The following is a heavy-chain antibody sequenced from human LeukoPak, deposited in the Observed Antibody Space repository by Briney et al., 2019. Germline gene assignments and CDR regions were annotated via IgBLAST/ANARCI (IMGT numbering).Heavy chain of an antibody. Sequence: GGSLRLSCAASGFTVITNDMTWVRQAPGKGLEWVSVLYSDGNTKYADSVQGRFTISRDNSRNTLYLEMSSLSPDDTAVYYCARGVEPLAANTLAYWGQGTLVTVSS. CDR1: GFTVITND. D-gene: IGHD1-14*01. CDR2: LYSDGNT. CDR3: ARGVEPLAANTLAY. V-gene: IGHV3-53*01. J-gene: IGHJ4*02.